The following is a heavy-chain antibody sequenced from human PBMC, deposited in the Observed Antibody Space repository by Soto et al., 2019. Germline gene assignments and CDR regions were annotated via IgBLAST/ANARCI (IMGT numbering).Heavy chain of an antibody. CDR3: ATEGAGYCSSTSCYAGSGWFDP. J-gene: IGHJ5*02. V-gene: IGHV1-69*01. CDR1: GGTFSSYA. Sequence: QVQLVQSGAEVKKPGSSVKVSCKASGGTFSSYAISWVRQAPGQGLEWMGGIIPIFGTANYAQKFQGRVTITADESTSTAYMELSSLRSEDTAVYYCATEGAGYCSSTSCYAGSGWFDPWGQGTLATVSS. D-gene: IGHD2-2*01. CDR2: IIPIFGTA.